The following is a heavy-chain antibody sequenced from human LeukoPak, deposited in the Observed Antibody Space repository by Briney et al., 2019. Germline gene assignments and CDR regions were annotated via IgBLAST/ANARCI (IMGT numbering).Heavy chain of an antibody. V-gene: IGHV3-21*01. D-gene: IGHD2-2*01. CDR3: AREFRSTSCYSY. J-gene: IGHJ4*02. CDR2: ISSSSSYI. Sequence: PGGSLRLSCAASGFTFSSYSMNWVRQAPGKGLEWVSSISSSSSYIYYADSVKGRFTISRDNAKNTLYLQMNSLRAEDTAVYYCAREFRSTSCYSYWGQGTLVNGSS. CDR1: GFTFSSYS.